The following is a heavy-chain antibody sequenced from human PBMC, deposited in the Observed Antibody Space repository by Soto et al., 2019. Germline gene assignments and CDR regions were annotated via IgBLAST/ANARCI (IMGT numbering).Heavy chain of an antibody. V-gene: IGHV3-48*01. CDR1: GYTFSSYN. CDR3: ARGVGYNWFDP. CDR2: ISDTTTRI. D-gene: IGHD3-3*01. Sequence: EVQLVESGGGLVQPGGSPRLSCAASGYTFSSYNMNWVRQAPGKGLEWVSFISDTTTRIYYADSVKGRFTISRDNAQNSLYLQMNSLRAEDTAVYYCARGVGYNWFDPWGQGTLVTVSS. J-gene: IGHJ5*02.